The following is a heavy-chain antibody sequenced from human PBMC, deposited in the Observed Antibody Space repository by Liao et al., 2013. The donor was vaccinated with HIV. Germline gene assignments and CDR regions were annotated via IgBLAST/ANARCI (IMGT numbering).Heavy chain of an antibody. J-gene: IGHJ4*01. Sequence: QLQLQESGSGLVKPSQTLSLTCTVSGDLIRRDNYYWTWIRQPAGKGLEWIGHIYTGMSTTGTTNYNPSLKSRVSISADTSSNHVSLKLTSVTAADTAVYFXARGRVQLLYPYFDNWGPESWSPSL. CDR2: IYTGMSTTGTT. D-gene: IGHD4-11*01. V-gene: IGHV4-61*02. CDR1: GDLIRRDNYY. CDR3: ARGRVQLLYPYFDN.